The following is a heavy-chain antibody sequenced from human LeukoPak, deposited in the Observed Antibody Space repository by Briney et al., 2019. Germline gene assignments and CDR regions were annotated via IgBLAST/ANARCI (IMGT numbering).Heavy chain of an antibody. D-gene: IGHD3-10*01. CDR3: GRNLGSGSDH. V-gene: IGHV4-39*01. CDR1: GGSISSSSYY. Sequence: SETLSLTCTVSGGSISSSSYYWGWIRQPPGKGLEWIGSIYYSGSTYYNPSLKSRVTISVDTSKNQFSLKLSSVTAADAAVYYCGRNLGSGSDHWGQGTLVTVSS. J-gene: IGHJ4*02. CDR2: IYYSGST.